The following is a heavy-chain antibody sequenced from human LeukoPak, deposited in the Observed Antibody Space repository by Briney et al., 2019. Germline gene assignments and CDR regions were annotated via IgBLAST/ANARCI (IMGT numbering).Heavy chain of an antibody. Sequence: GASVKVSCKASGYTFTSYYMHWVRQTHGQGLEWMGWINPNSGGTNYAQKFQGRVTMTRDTSISTAYMELSRLRSDDTAVYYCARDLVATPFDYWGQGTLVTVSS. D-gene: IGHD5-12*01. CDR3: ARDLVATPFDY. CDR1: GYTFTSYY. J-gene: IGHJ4*02. CDR2: INPNSGGT. V-gene: IGHV1-2*02.